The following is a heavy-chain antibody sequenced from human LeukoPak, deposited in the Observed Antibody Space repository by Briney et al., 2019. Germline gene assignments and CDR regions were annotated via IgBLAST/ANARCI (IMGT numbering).Heavy chain of an antibody. CDR2: ISYDGSNK. V-gene: IGHV3-30-3*02. J-gene: IGHJ4*02. D-gene: IGHD3-3*01. CDR1: GFTFSSYA. CDR3: AKSFGVVIPYYFDY. Sequence: GGSLRLSCAASGFTFSSYAMHWVRQAPGKGLEWVAVISYDGSNKYYADSVKGRFTISRDNSKNTLYLQMNSLRAEDTAVYYCAKSFGVVIPYYFDYWGQGTLVTVSS.